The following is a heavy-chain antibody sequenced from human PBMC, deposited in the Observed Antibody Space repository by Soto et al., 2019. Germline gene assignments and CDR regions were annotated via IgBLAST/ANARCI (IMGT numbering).Heavy chain of an antibody. J-gene: IGHJ6*02. CDR3: ARVRAELGYCSGGSCLPYYYGMDV. D-gene: IGHD2-15*01. CDR1: GYTFTTYG. V-gene: IGHV1-18*01. Sequence: GTSVKVSCKASGYTFTTYGISWVRQAPGQGLGWMGWISAYNGVTEYAQKFQGRVTMTTDTSTSTVYMELRSLRSDDTAVYYCARVRAELGYCSGGSCLPYYYGMDVWGQGTTVTVSS. CDR2: ISAYNGVT.